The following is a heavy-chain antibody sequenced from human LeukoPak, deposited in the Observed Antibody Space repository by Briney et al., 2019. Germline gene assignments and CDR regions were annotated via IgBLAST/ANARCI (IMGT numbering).Heavy chain of an antibody. D-gene: IGHD3-3*01. V-gene: IGHV1-24*01. CDR3: ATRNDFWSGYPFDY. Sequence: ASVKVSCKVSGYTLTELSMHWVRQAPGKGLEWMGGFDPEDGETIYAQKFQGRVTMTEDTSTDTAYMELSSLRSEDTAVYYCATRNDFWSGYPFDYWGQGTLVTVSS. J-gene: IGHJ4*02. CDR1: GYTLTELS. CDR2: FDPEDGET.